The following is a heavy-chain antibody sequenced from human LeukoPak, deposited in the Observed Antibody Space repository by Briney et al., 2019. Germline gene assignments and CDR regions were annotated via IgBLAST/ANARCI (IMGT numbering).Heavy chain of an antibody. CDR1: GFTFSSYG. D-gene: IGHD3-22*01. CDR2: ISYDGSNK. J-gene: IGHJ4*02. CDR3: ARDRVPTYYYDSSGYYV. Sequence: GGSLRLSCAASGFTFSSYGTHWVRQAPGKGLEWVAVISYDGSNKYYADSVKGRFTISRDNSKNTLYLQMNSLRAEGTAVYYCARDRVPTYYYDSSGYYVWGQGTLVTVSS. V-gene: IGHV3-30*19.